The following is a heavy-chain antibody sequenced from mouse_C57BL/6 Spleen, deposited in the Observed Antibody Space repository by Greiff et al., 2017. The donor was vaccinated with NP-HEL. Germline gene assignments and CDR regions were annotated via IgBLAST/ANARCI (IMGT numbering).Heavy chain of an antibody. J-gene: IGHJ4*01. V-gene: IGHV14-2*01. Sequence: VQLQQSGAELVKPGASVKLSCTASGFNIKDYYMHWVKQRPEQGLEWIGRIDPEDGDTKYAPKFQGKATLTADTSSNTASLQLSSLTSEDTAVCDCAHDYGTALDYWGQGTSVTVSS. CDR3: AHDYGTALDY. D-gene: IGHD2-4*01. CDR1: GFNIKDYY. CDR2: IDPEDGDT.